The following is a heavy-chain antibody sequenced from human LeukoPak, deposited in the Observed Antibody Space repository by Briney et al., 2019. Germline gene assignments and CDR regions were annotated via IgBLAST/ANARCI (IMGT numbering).Heavy chain of an antibody. CDR3: ARPGYGAGPGYFYGMDV. Sequence: PGGSLRLSCAASGYTFSSYTMHWVRQAPGKGLEWVAVISYDGSNKSYADSVTGRFTISRDNSKNTLYLQLNSLRPEDTSVYYCARPGYGAGPGYFYGMDVWGQGTTVIVSS. J-gene: IGHJ6*02. CDR2: ISYDGSNK. CDR1: GYTFSSYT. V-gene: IGHV3-30*04. D-gene: IGHD3-10*01.